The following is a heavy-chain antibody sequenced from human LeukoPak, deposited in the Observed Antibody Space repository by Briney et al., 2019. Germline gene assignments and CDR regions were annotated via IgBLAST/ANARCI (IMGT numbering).Heavy chain of an antibody. J-gene: IGHJ4*02. Sequence: VASVKVSCKASGYTFTGYYMHWVRQAPGQGLEWMGWINPNSGGTNYAQKFQGWVTMTRDTSISTAYMELSRLRSDDTAVYYCARARGYGDYDYWGQGTLVTVSS. CDR3: ARARGYGDYDY. CDR1: GYTFTGYY. V-gene: IGHV1-2*04. CDR2: INPNSGGT. D-gene: IGHD4-17*01.